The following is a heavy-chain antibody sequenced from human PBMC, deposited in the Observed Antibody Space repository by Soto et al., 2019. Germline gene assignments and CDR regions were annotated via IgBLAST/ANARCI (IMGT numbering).Heavy chain of an antibody. CDR2: INAGNGNT. CDR1: GYTFTSYA. Sequence: ASVKVSCKASGYTFTSYAMHWVRQAPGQRLEWMRWINAGNGNTKYSQKFQGRVTITRDTSASTAYMELSSLRSEDTAVYYCARGALATVTYYYYYGMDVWGQGTTVTVSS. D-gene: IGHD4-17*01. J-gene: IGHJ6*02. V-gene: IGHV1-3*01. CDR3: ARGALATVTYYYYYGMDV.